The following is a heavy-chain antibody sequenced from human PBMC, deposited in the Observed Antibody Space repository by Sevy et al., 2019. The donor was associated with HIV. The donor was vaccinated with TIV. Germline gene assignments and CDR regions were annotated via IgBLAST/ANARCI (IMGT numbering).Heavy chain of an antibody. CDR2: IRSKPYGGAT. CDR3: SRVPPPRLCSSASCYEGDYYYYGMDV. J-gene: IGHJ6*02. D-gene: IGHD2-2*01. Sequence: GGSLRLSCTTSGFTFGDYGMSWFRQAPGKGLEWIGFIRSKPYGGATEYAASVKGRFTISREDSKRIASLQMSSLKTEDTAVYYCSRVPPPRLCSSASCYEGDYYYYGMDVWGQGTTVTVSS. CDR1: GFTFGDYG. V-gene: IGHV3-49*03.